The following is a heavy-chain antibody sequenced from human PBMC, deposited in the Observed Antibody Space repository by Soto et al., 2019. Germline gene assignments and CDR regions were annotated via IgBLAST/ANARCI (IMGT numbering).Heavy chain of an antibody. Sequence: PGGSLRLSCAASGFTFSSYGMHWVRQAPGKGLEWVAVISYDGSNKYYADSVKGRFTISRDNSKNTLYLQMNSLRAEDTAVYYCAKDRWFGEFHPSLDYWGQGTLVTVSS. D-gene: IGHD3-10*01. CDR1: GFTFSSYG. CDR3: AKDRWFGEFHPSLDY. J-gene: IGHJ4*02. CDR2: ISYDGSNK. V-gene: IGHV3-30*18.